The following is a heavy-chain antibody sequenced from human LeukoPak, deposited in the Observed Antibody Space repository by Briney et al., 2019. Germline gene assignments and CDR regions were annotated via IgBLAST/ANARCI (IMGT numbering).Heavy chain of an antibody. CDR2: IHYSGST. CDR3: ARTSHSGYMVRGVLYYGMDV. D-gene: IGHD3-10*01. J-gene: IGHJ6*02. V-gene: IGHV4-39*01. CDR1: GGSISGDGYH. Sequence: PSETLSLTCSVSGGSISGDGYHWGWIRRPPGKGLEWIGSIHYSGSTCYKTSLKSRVTIDVDTSKNQFSLKLSSMTAADTAVYYCARTSHSGYMVRGVLYYGMDVWGQGTTVTVSS.